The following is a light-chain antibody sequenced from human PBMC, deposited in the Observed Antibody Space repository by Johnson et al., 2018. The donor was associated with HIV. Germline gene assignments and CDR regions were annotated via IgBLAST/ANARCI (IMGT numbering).Light chain of an antibody. J-gene: IGLJ1*01. CDR2: DNN. V-gene: IGLV1-51*01. CDR1: SSNIGNNY. Sequence: QSVLTQPPSVSAAPGQKVTISCSGSSSNIGNNYVSWYQQLPGTAPKLLIYDNNKRPSGIPDRFSGSKSGTSATLGITGLQTGDEADYYCGTWDSSLSAPVSGPGTKVTVL. CDR3: GTWDSSLSAPV.